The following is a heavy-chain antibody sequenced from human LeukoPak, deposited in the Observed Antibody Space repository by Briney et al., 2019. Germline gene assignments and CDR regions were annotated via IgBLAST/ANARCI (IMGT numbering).Heavy chain of an antibody. Sequence: PSETLSLTCTVSGGSTSSGGYYWSWIRQHPGKGLEWIGYIYYSGSTYYNPSLKSRVTISVDTSKNQFSLKLSSVTAADTAVYYCARDRGYCSGGSCYSPGYFDYWGQGTLVTVSS. CDR2: IYYSGST. J-gene: IGHJ4*02. V-gene: IGHV4-31*03. D-gene: IGHD2-15*01. CDR3: ARDRGYCSGGSCYSPGYFDY. CDR1: GGSTSSGGYY.